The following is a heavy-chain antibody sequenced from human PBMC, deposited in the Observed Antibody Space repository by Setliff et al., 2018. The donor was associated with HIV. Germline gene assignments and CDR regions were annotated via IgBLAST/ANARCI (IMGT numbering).Heavy chain of an antibody. J-gene: IGHJ4*02. Sequence: SVKVSCKASGGSFSSYSISWVRQAPGQGLEWMGGIIPIFGTVNYAQRFQGRVTISADGSTSSAYMELNSLRSEDTAVYYCARIPNHSSGFDYWGQGTPVTVSS. D-gene: IGHD3-22*01. CDR1: GGSFSSYS. V-gene: IGHV1-69*13. CDR3: ARIPNHSSGFDY. CDR2: IIPIFGTV.